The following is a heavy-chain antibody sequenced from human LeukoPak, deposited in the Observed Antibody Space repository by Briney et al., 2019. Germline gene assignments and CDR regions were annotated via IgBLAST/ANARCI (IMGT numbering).Heavy chain of an antibody. CDR2: IRYDGSNK. V-gene: IGHV3-30*02. CDR1: GFTFSSYG. CDR3: AKGADSGYSSGWYYFDY. J-gene: IGHJ4*02. Sequence: GGSLRLSCAASGFTFSSYGMHWVRQAPGKGLEWVAFIRYDGSNKYYADSVKGRFTISRDNSKNTLYLQMNSLRAEDTAVYYCAKGADSGYSSGWYYFDYWGQGTLVTVSS. D-gene: IGHD6-19*01.